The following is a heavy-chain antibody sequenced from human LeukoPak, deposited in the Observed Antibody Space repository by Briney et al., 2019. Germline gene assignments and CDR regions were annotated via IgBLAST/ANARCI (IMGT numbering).Heavy chain of an antibody. Sequence: SVKVSCKASGYTFTSYAISWVRQAPGQGLEWMGRIIPILGIANYAQKFQGRVTITADKSTSTAYMELSSLRSEDTAVYYCARDFPDTAMSLPFDPWGQGTLVTVSS. D-gene: IGHD5-18*01. CDR3: ARDFPDTAMSLPFDP. J-gene: IGHJ5*02. CDR1: GYTFTSYA. CDR2: IIPILGIA. V-gene: IGHV1-69*04.